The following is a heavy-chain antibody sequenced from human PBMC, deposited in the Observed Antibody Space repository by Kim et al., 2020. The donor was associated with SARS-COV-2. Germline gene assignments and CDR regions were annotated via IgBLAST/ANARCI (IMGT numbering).Heavy chain of an antibody. V-gene: IGHV1-3*01. Sequence: ASVKVSCKASGYTFTSYAMHWVRQAPGQRLEWMGWINAGNGNTKYSQKFQGRVTITRDTSASTAYMELSSLRSEDTAVYFCASPLRYYYYYGMDVWGQGTTVTVSS. CDR3: ASPLRYYYYYGMDV. CDR2: INAGNGNT. J-gene: IGHJ6*02. D-gene: IGHD3-16*02. CDR1: GYTFTSYA.